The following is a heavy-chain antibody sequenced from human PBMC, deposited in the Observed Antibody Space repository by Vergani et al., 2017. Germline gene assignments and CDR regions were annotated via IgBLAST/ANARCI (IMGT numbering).Heavy chain of an antibody. Sequence: QVTLRESGPALVKPTQTLTLTCTFSGFSLSTSGMCVSWIRQPPGKALEWLAHIFSNDEKSYSTSLKSRLTISKDTSKSQVVLTMTNMDPVDTATYYCARMGGVLYDYVWVSYRYTEYYFDYWGQGTLVTVSS. CDR3: ARMGGVLYDYVWVSYRYTEYYFDY. CDR2: IFSNDEK. V-gene: IGHV2-26*01. CDR1: GFSLSTSGMC. D-gene: IGHD3-16*02. J-gene: IGHJ4*02.